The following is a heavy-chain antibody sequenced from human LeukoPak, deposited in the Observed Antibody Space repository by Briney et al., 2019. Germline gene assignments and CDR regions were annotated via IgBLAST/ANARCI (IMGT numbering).Heavy chain of an antibody. V-gene: IGHV4-4*02. D-gene: IGHD3-10*01. Sequence: PSGTLSLTCAVSGGSISSSNWWSWVRQPPGKGLEWIGEIYRSGSTNYNPSLKSRVTISVDKSKNQFSLKLSSVTAADTAVYYCARGGYGSGTPSYFDYWGQGTLVTVSS. CDR1: GGSISSSNW. CDR2: IYRSGST. J-gene: IGHJ4*02. CDR3: ARGGYGSGTPSYFDY.